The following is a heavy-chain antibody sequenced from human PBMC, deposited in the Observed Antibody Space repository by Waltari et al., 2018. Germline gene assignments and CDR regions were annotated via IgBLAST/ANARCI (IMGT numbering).Heavy chain of an antibody. CDR2: IYPGDSDT. Sequence: SFTSYWIGWVRQMPGKGLEWMGIIYPGDSDTRYSPSFQGQVTISADKSISTAYLQWSSLKASDTAMYYCARLGVVVVLPRPTDAFDIWGQGTMVTVSS. CDR3: ARLGVVVVLPRPTDAFDI. V-gene: IGHV5-51*01. CDR1: SFTSYW. D-gene: IGHD2-2*01. J-gene: IGHJ3*02.